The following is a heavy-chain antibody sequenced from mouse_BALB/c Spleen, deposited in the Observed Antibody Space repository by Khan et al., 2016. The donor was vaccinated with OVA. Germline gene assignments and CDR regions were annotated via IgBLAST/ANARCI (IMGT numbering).Heavy chain of an antibody. D-gene: IGHD2-10*01. CDR3: ARPPYFSYVTGY. J-gene: IGHJ4*01. CDR2: INTYTGEP. CDR1: GYIFTSYG. Sequence: QIQLVQSGPELKKPGETVKISCKASGYIFTSYGMNWVKQAPGKGLKWMGWINTYTGEPTYADDFTGRFVLSLETSASTAYLQINNLKNEDTATYCCARPPYFSYVTGYWGQGTSVTVSS. V-gene: IGHV9-3-1*01.